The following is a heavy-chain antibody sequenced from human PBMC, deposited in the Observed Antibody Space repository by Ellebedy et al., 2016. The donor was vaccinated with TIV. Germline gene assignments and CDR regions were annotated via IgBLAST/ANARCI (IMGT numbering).Heavy chain of an antibody. Sequence: ASVKVSXKASGYSFTNYGISWVRQAPGQGLEWVGWVSGYNGDTIYAQKLQGRVTMTTDTSTSTAYMELRSLRSDDTAVYYCARAPSSGHSPFWYWGQGTLVTVSS. CDR3: ARAPSSGHSPFWY. CDR2: VSGYNGDT. D-gene: IGHD3-3*01. CDR1: GYSFTNYG. V-gene: IGHV1-18*04. J-gene: IGHJ4*02.